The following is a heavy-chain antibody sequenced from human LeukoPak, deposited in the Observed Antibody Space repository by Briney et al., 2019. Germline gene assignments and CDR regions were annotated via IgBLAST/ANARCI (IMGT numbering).Heavy chain of an antibody. CDR1: GFTFSNYL. V-gene: IGHV3-30*04. D-gene: IGHD2-21*02. CDR2: ISYDGSDK. CDR3: ARDWRQIVVVTAIGFDY. J-gene: IGHJ4*02. Sequence: GGSLRLSCAASGFTFSNYLMHWVRQAPGKGLEWVAVISYDGSDKYYADSVKGRFTISRDNSKNTVYLQMNSLRAEDTAVYYCARDWRQIVVVTAIGFDYWGQGTLVTVSS.